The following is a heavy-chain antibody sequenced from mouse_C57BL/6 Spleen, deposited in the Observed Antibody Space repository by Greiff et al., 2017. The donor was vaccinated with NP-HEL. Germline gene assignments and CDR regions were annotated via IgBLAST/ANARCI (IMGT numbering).Heavy chain of an antibody. CDR3: ARDYYGSSYEGDY. CDR1: GYTFTSYW. CDR2: IYPGSGST. J-gene: IGHJ2*01. Sequence: QVQLQQSGAELVKPGASVKMSCKASGYTFTSYWITWVKQRPGQGLEWIGDIYPGSGSTNYNEKFKSKATLTVDTSSSTAYMQLSSLTSEDSAVYYCARDYYGSSYEGDYWGQGTTLTVSS. V-gene: IGHV1-55*01. D-gene: IGHD1-1*01.